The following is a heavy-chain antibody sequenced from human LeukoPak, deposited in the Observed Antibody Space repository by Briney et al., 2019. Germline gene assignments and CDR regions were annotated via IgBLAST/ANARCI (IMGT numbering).Heavy chain of an antibody. D-gene: IGHD4-17*01. CDR3: AREDYGFDY. J-gene: IGHJ4*02. CDR1: GGSFSGYY. V-gene: IGHV4-59*08. Sequence: PSETLSLTCAVYGGSFSGYYWSWIRQPPGKGLEWIGYIYYSGSTNYNPSLKSRVTISVDTSKNQFSLKLSSVTAADTAVYYCAREDYGFDYWGQGTLVTVSS. CDR2: IYYSGST.